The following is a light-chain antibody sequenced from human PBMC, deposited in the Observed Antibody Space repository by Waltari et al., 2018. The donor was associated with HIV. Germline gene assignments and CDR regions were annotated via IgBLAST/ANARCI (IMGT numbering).Light chain of an antibody. Sequence: QSALTQPASVSGSPGQSITISCTGTSSDIGGYNYVSWYQQHPGKAPKLMIYEVSNRPSGVSNRFSGSKSGNTAFLTISGLQAEDEAAYYCSSYRSSTTWVFGGGTKLTVV. J-gene: IGLJ3*02. CDR3: SSYRSSTTWV. CDR2: EVS. V-gene: IGLV2-14*01. CDR1: SSDIGGYNY.